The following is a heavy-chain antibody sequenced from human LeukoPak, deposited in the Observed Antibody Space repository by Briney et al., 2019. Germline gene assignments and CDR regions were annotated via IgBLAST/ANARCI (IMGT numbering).Heavy chain of an antibody. CDR3: ARSIAAAFDI. V-gene: IGHV4-34*01. D-gene: IGHD6-6*01. Sequence: PSETLSLTCAVYGGSFSGYYWSWIRQPPGKGLEWIGEINHSGSTNYNPSLKSRVTISVDTSKNQFSLKLSSVTAADTAVYYCARSIAAAFDIWGQGTMVTVSS. CDR1: GGSFSGYY. CDR2: INHSGST. J-gene: IGHJ3*02.